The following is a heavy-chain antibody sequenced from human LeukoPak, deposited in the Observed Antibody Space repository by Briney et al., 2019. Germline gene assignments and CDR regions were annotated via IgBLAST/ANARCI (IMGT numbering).Heavy chain of an antibody. CDR1: GYTLTGYY. Sequence: GASVKVSCKASGYTLTGYYMHWVRQAPGQGLEWMGWINPNSGGTNYAQKFQGRVTMTRDTSISTAYMELSRLRSDDTAVYYCASGYYYDSSGYLGYYYGMVVWGQGTTVTVSS. CDR2: INPNSGGT. J-gene: IGHJ6*02. D-gene: IGHD3-22*01. V-gene: IGHV1-2*02. CDR3: ASGYYYDSSGYLGYYYGMVV.